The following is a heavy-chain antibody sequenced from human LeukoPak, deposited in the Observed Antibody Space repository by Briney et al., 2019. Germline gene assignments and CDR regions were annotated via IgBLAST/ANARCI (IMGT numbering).Heavy chain of an antibody. CDR2: IYTIGST. Sequence: SETLSLTCTVSGDSISSYYWSWIRQPPGKGLEWIGYIYTIGSTNYNPSLESRVTISVDTSKNQFSLKLSSVTAADTAVYYCARLGRRGGFDFDYWGQGTLVTVSS. J-gene: IGHJ4*02. CDR1: GDSISSYY. CDR3: ARLGRRGGFDFDY. D-gene: IGHD5-12*01. V-gene: IGHV4-4*09.